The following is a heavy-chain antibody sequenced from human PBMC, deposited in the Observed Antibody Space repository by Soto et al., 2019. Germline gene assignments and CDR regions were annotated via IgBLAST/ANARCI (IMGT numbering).Heavy chain of an antibody. CDR1: GFTFSSYG. V-gene: IGHV3-33*01. J-gene: IGHJ5*02. D-gene: IGHD3-10*01. CDR3: ARDTSAWFGGPLWLDP. CDR2: IWYDGSNK. Sequence: QVQLVESGGGVVQPGRSLRLSCAASGFTFSSYGIHWVRQAPGKGLRWVAVIWYDGSNKYYADSVKGRFTISRDNSKNTLYLQMNSLRAEDTAVYYCARDTSAWFGGPLWLDPWGQGTLVTVSS.